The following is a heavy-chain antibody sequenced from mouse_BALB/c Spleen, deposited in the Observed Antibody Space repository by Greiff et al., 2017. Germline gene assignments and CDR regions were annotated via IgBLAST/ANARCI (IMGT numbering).Heavy chain of an antibody. CDR1: GFTFSSYA. J-gene: IGHJ4*01. D-gene: IGHD1-1*01. Sequence: EVQGVESGGGLVKPGGSLKLSCAASGFTFSSYAMSWVRQSPEKRLEWVAEISSGGSTYYPDSVKGRFTISRDNARNILYLQMSSLRSEDTAMYYCTNFPYYYGSSYGGYAMDYWGQGTSVTVSS. V-gene: IGHV5-6-5*01. CDR2: ISSGGST. CDR3: TNFPYYYGSSYGGYAMDY.